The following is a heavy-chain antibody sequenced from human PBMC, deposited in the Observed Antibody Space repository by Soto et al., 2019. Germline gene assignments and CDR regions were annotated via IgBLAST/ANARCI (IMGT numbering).Heavy chain of an antibody. J-gene: IGHJ4*02. CDR1: GGSFSGYY. CDR3: ARGGVYDFWSGLFD. V-gene: IGHV4-34*01. Sequence: SETLSLTCAVYGGSFSGYYWRWIRQPPGKGLEWIGEINHSGSTNYNPSLKSRVTISGDSSKNQFSLKLRSLSAADTAVYYCARGGVYDFWSGLFDWGQGTLVTVS. CDR2: INHSGST. D-gene: IGHD3-3*01.